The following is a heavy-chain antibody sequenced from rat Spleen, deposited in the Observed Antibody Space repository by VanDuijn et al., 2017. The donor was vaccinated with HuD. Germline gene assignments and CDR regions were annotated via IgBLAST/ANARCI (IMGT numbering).Heavy chain of an antibody. CDR3: ARDPGSSG. CDR1: GFSLSSNA. Sequence: QVQLKESGPGLVQPSQTLSLTCTVSGFSLSSNAVMWVRQPPGKGLEWLGAMWTNGNTNYNSALKSRLSISRDTSKRQVYLKMNSLQTEDKATYYCARDPGSSGWGQGVMVTVSS. V-gene: IGHV2-13*01. D-gene: IGHD1-4*01. J-gene: IGHJ2*01. CDR2: MWTNGNT.